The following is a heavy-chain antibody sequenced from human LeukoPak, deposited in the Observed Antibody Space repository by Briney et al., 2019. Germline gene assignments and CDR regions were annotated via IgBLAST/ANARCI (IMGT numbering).Heavy chain of an antibody. Sequence: SETLSLTCAVYGGSFSGYYWSWIRQPPGKGLEWIGEINHSGSTNYNPSLKNRVTISVDTSKNQFSLKLSSVTAADTAVYYCAISKLRYYFDYWGQGTLVTVSS. CDR3: AISKLRYYFDY. V-gene: IGHV4-34*01. CDR2: INHSGST. CDR1: GGSFSGYY. D-gene: IGHD1-1*01. J-gene: IGHJ4*02.